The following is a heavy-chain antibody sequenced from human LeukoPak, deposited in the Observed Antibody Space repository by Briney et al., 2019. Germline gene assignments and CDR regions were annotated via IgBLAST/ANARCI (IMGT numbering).Heavy chain of an antibody. V-gene: IGHV3-33*01. CDR2: IWYDGSNK. CDR3: ARDPRVWGSCVLYYFDY. Sequence: PGRSLRLSCAASGFTFSSYGMHWVRQAPGKGLEWVAVIWYDGSNKYYADSVKGRFTISRDNSKNTLYLQMNSLRAEDTAVYYCARDPRVWGSCVLYYFDYWGQGTLVTVSS. D-gene: IGHD3-16*01. J-gene: IGHJ4*02. CDR1: GFTFSSYG.